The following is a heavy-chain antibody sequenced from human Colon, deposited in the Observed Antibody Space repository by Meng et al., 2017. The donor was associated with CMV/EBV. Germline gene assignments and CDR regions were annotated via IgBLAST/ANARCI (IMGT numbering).Heavy chain of an antibody. Sequence: SETLSLTCTVSGGSMSSYYWTWIRQPPGKGLEWIGFIYDSGSTNYNPSLKSRVTISLDSSKNQFSLKLNSVTAADTAVYYCARDYDRYTGSYLDFWGQGTLVTVSS. D-gene: IGHD1-26*01. CDR3: ARDYDRYTGSYLDF. CDR2: IYDSGST. V-gene: IGHV4-59*01. J-gene: IGHJ4*02. CDR1: GGSMSSYY.